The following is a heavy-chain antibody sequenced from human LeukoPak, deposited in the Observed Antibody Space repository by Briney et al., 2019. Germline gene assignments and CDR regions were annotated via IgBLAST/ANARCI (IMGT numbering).Heavy chain of an antibody. V-gene: IGHV3-30*03. CDR3: AGGGGGRAAAVGY. D-gene: IGHD6-13*01. J-gene: IGHJ4*02. Sequence: PGGSLRLSCAASGFTFSNAWMSWVRQAPGKGLEWVAVISYDGSNKYYADSVKGRFTISRDNSKNTLYLQMNSLRAEDTAVYYCAGGGGGRAAAVGYWGQGTLVTVSS. CDR2: ISYDGSNK. CDR1: GFTFSNAW.